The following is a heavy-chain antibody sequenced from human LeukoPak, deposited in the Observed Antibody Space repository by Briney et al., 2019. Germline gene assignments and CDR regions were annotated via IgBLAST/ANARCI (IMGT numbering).Heavy chain of an antibody. CDR2: VFYSGSS. Sequence: SETPSLTCTVSGDSISNYYWSWMRQPPGTGLEWIGYVFYSGSSNYNPALKSRVTMSVDTSKYQFSLKLTSVTAADTAVYYCAGTRYSGSYYTDYWGQGTLVTVSS. D-gene: IGHD1-26*01. V-gene: IGHV4-59*08. CDR1: GDSISNYY. J-gene: IGHJ4*02. CDR3: AGTRYSGSYYTDY.